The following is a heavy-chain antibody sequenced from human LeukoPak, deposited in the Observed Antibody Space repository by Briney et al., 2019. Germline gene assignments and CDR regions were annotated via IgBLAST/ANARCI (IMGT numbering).Heavy chain of an antibody. CDR3: ARVTWIQLWFPPHRNYYMDV. J-gene: IGHJ6*03. Sequence: PGGSLRLSCAASGFTFSSYGMHWVRQAPGKGLEWVAFIRYDGSNKYHADSVKGRFTISRDSSKNTVYLQMNSLRVEDTAVYYCARVTWIQLWFPPHRNYYMDVWGKGTTVTVSS. D-gene: IGHD5-18*01. V-gene: IGHV3-30*02. CDR1: GFTFSSYG. CDR2: IRYDGSNK.